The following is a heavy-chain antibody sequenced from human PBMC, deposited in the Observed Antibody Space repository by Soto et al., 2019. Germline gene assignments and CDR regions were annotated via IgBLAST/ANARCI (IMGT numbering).Heavy chain of an antibody. CDR1: GFTFSDYA. V-gene: IGHV3-30*18. CDR2: VSHDGRNT. J-gene: IGHJ4*02. Sequence: VQLVESGGGVVQPGRSLRLSCAASGFTFSDYAMHWVRQAPGKGLECVAVVSHDGRNTHYADSVKGRFTISRDSSKNTFSLEMTSLRAEDTAVYYCAKGGRQWLVTSDFNYWGQGALVTGSS. CDR3: AKGGRQWLVTSDFNY. D-gene: IGHD6-19*01.